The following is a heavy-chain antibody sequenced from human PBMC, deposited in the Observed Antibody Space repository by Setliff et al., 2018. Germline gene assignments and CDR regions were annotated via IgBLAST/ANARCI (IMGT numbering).Heavy chain of an antibody. D-gene: IGHD3-3*01. CDR2: ISGYSGDT. J-gene: IGHJ4*02. Sequence: ASVKVSCKASGYTFTSYSITWVRQAPGRGLEWLGWISGYSGDTSYAQKFQDRVTLTTDTSTSTAYMEMRSLTSDDSAVYYCARVTGVTTFGVIMKDFEFWGQGTLVTVSS. CDR1: GYTFTSYS. V-gene: IGHV1-18*01. CDR3: ARVTGVTTFGVIMKDFEF.